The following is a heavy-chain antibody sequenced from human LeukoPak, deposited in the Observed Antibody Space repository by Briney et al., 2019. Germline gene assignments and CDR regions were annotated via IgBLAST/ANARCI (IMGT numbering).Heavy chain of an antibody. V-gene: IGHV3-7*01. Sequence: PGGSLRLSCAASGFTFSTYWMSWVRQAPGKGLEWVSNIKQDESENSYVDSVKGRFSISRDNAKKSLYLQMNSLRAEDTAVYYCARALEDYGEEFDSWGQGTLVTVSS. CDR2: IKQDESEN. J-gene: IGHJ4*02. D-gene: IGHD4-17*01. CDR1: GFTFSTYW. CDR3: ARALEDYGEEFDS.